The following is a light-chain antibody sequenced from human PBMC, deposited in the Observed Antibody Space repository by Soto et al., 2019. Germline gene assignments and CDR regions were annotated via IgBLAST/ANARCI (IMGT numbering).Light chain of an antibody. CDR2: DAS. Sequence: IPMTQSPSTLSAYVGDRVTITCRASQSISSWLARYQQKPGKAPKLLIYDASSLESGVPSRFSGSGSGTEFTLTISSLQPDDFATYYCQQYNSYSAMYTFGQGTRLEIK. V-gene: IGKV1-5*01. CDR1: QSISSW. J-gene: IGKJ5*01. CDR3: QQYNSYSAMYT.